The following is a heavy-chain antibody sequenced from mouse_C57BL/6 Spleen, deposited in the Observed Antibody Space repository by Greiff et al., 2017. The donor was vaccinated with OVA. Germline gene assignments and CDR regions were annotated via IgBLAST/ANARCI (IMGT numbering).Heavy chain of an antibody. Sequence: QVQLQQPGAELVKPGASVKMSCKASGYTFTSYWITWVKQRPGQGLEWIGDIYPGSGSTNYNEKFKSKATLTVDTSSSTAYMQLSSLTAEESAVYYCARVGDYYGSSDEAWFADWGQGTLVTVSA. J-gene: IGHJ3*01. CDR3: ARVGDYYGSSDEAWFAD. V-gene: IGHV1-55*01. D-gene: IGHD1-1*01. CDR2: IYPGSGST. CDR1: GYTFTSYW.